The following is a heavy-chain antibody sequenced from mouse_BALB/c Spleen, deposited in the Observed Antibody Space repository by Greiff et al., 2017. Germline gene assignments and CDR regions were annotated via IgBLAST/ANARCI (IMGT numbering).Heavy chain of an antibody. CDR3: ARSAGFDY. V-gene: IGHV1-7*01. CDR2: INPITGYT. CDR1: GYTFTSYW. Sequence: VQRVESGAELAKPGASVKMSCKASGYTFTSYWMHWVKQRPGQGLEWIGYINPITGYTEYNQKFKDKATLTADKSSSTAYMQLSSLTSEDSAVYYCARSAGFDYWGQGTTLTVSS. J-gene: IGHJ2*01.